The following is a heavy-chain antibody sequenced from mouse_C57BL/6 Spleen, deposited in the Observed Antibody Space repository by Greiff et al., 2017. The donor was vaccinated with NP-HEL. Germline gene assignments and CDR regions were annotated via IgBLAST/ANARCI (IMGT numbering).Heavy chain of an antibody. D-gene: IGHD1-1*01. J-gene: IGHJ2*01. CDR2: INPSTGGT. V-gene: IGHV1-42*01. CDR1: GYSFTGYY. CDR3: ERRVYYGSSYFDY. Sequence: EVQLQQSGPELVKPGASVKISCKASGYSFTGYYMNWVKQSPEKSLEWIGEINPSTGGTTYNQKFKAKATLTVDKSSSTAYMQLKSLTSEDSAVYDWERRVYYGSSYFDYWGQGTTLTVSS.